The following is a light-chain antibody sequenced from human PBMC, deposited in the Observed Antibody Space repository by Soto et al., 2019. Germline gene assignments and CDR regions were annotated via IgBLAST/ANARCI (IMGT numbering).Light chain of an antibody. CDR1: QSISSW. CDR3: HQYNSYPVT. CDR2: KAS. V-gene: IGKV1-5*03. Sequence: DIQMTQSPSTLSASVGDRVTITCRASQSISSWLAWYQQKPGKAPNLLIYKASSLESGVPSRFSGSGSGTEFTLTISSLQPDDFAAYYCHQYNSYPVTFGQGTKVQIK. J-gene: IGKJ1*01.